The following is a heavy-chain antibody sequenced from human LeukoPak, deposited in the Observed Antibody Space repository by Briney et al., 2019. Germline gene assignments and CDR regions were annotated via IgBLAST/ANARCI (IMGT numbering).Heavy chain of an antibody. CDR2: VYYSGST. CDR1: GGSISSSSYY. J-gene: IGHJ4*02. V-gene: IGHV4-39*07. D-gene: IGHD6-6*01. Sequence: SETLSLTCTVSGGSISSSSYYWGWIRQPPGKGLEWMGSVYYSGSTYYNPSLKSRVTISLDTSKNHFSLKLNSVTAADTAVYYCARDVEYSSSYYFDYWGQGTLVTVSS. CDR3: ARDVEYSSSYYFDY.